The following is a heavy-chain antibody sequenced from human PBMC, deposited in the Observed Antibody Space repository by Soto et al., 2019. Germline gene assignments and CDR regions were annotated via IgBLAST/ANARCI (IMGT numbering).Heavy chain of an antibody. CDR3: AKDGQTYSNYVRSYGMDV. Sequence: GGSLRLSCAASGFTFSSYAMSWVRQAPGKGLEWVSAISGSGGSTYYADSVKGRLTLSRANSKNTLYLQMNSLRAEDTAVYYCAKDGQTYSNYVRSYGMDVWGQGTTVTVSS. CDR1: GFTFSSYA. D-gene: IGHD4-4*01. V-gene: IGHV3-23*01. J-gene: IGHJ6*02. CDR2: ISGSGGST.